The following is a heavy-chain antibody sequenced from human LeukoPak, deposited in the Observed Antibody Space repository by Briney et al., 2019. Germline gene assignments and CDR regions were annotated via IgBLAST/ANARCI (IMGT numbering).Heavy chain of an antibody. CDR2: INHSGST. Sequence: PSETLSLTCAVHGGSFSTYYWSWIRQPPGKGLEWIEKINHSGSTNSNPSLKSRITISVDTSKNQFSLKLNSVTAADTAVYYCARGNDFWSGYDYWGQGALVTVSS. CDR1: GGSFSTYY. D-gene: IGHD3-3*01. CDR3: ARGNDFWSGYDY. J-gene: IGHJ4*02. V-gene: IGHV4-34*01.